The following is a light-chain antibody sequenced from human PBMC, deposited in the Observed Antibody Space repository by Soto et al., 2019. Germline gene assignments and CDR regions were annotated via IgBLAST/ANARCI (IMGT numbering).Light chain of an antibody. J-gene: IGLJ1*01. CDR1: SSDVGGYNY. Sequence: QAALTQPASVSVSPGQSITISCTGTSSDVGGYNYVSWYQQHPGKAPKLMIYDVSNRPSGVSNRFAGSKSGNTASLTISGLPAEDEADYYCSSYTRSSTRVFGTGTQLTVL. CDR3: SSYTRSSTRV. CDR2: DVS. V-gene: IGLV2-14*01.